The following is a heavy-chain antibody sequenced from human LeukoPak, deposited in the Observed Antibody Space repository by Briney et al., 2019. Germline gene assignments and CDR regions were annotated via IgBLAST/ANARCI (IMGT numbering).Heavy chain of an antibody. V-gene: IGHV3-21*01. CDR1: GFTFSSYS. Sequence: GGSLRLSCAASGFTFSSYSMNWVRQAPGKGLEWVSSISSSSSYIYYADSVKGRFTISRDNAKNSLYLQMNSLRAEDTAVYYCAAQYSSSNYYYYYMDVWGKGTTVTVSS. J-gene: IGHJ6*03. CDR3: AAQYSSSNYYYYYMDV. D-gene: IGHD6-6*01. CDR2: ISSSSSYI.